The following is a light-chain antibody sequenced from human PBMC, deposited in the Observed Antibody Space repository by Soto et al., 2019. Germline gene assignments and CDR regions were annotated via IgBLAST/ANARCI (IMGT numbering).Light chain of an antibody. V-gene: IGLV2-14*03. Sequence: QSALTQPASVSGSPGQSVTISCTGTSSDIGEYDFVSWYQQHPGKAPKLVILDVRNRPSGVSNRFSGSKSGNTASLSISGLQAEDEADYYCSSFTGSTTVVVFGGGTKLTVL. J-gene: IGLJ2*01. CDR3: SSFTGSTTVVV. CDR2: DVR. CDR1: SSDIGEYDF.